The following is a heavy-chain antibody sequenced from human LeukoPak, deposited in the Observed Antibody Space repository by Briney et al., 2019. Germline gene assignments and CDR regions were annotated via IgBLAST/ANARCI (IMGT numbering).Heavy chain of an antibody. V-gene: IGHV3-23*01. CDR1: GFTFSSYV. CDR2: ISGSGGST. D-gene: IGHD3-3*01. Sequence: GGSLRLSCAASGFTFSSYVMSWVRQAPGKGLGWVSAISGSGGSTYYADSVKGRFTISRDNSKNTLYLQMNSLRAEDTAVYYRAKYWAFGVVTGYYFDYWGQGTLVTVSS. J-gene: IGHJ4*02. CDR3: AKYWAFGVVTGYYFDY.